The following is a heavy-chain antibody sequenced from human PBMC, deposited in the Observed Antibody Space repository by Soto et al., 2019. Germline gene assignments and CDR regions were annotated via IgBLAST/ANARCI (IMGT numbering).Heavy chain of an antibody. CDR3: ARLNRGSPPFFFDF. D-gene: IGHD6-6*01. CDR1: GYTFTSYY. J-gene: IGHJ4*02. V-gene: IGHV1-46*01. Sequence: ASVKVSCKASGYTFTSYYMHWVRQAPGQGPEWMGVIYPSGTTTSYSQKFLGRVTMTRDTSTSTDYMELGTLRPEDTAVYYCARLNRGSPPFFFDFWGQGTPVTVSS. CDR2: IYPSGTTT.